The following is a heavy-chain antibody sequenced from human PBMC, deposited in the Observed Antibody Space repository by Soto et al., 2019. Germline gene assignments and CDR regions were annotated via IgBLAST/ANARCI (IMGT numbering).Heavy chain of an antibody. J-gene: IGHJ4*02. CDR3: ARHIAAAGTLGFNYFDY. CDR2: IYYSGST. D-gene: IGHD6-13*01. CDR1: GGSISSYY. Sequence: ETLSLTCTVSGGSISSYYWSWVRQPPGKGLEWIGYIYYSGSTNYNPSLKSRVAISVGTSKNQFSLQLSSVPAAATAVYYCARHIAAAGTLGFNYFDYWGQGTPVTVSS. V-gene: IGHV4-59*08.